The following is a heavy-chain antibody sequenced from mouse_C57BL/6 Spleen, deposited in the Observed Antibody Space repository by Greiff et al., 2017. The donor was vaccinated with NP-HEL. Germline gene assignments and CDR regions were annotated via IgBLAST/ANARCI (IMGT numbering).Heavy chain of an antibody. CDR1: GYTFTSYW. CDR3: ARVVDFDV. J-gene: IGHJ1*03. D-gene: IGHD1-1*01. V-gene: IGHV1-50*01. CDR2: IDPSDSYT. Sequence: QVQLQQPGAELVKPGASVKLSCKASGYTFTSYWMQWVKQRPGQGLEWIGEIDPSDSYTNYNQKFKGKATLTVDTSSSTAYMQLSSLTSEDSAVYYCARVVDFDVWGTGTTVTVSS.